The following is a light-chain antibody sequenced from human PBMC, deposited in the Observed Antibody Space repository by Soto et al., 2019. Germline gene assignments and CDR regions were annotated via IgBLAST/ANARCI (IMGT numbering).Light chain of an antibody. V-gene: IGLV1-44*01. J-gene: IGLJ1*01. Sequence: QSVLTQPPSASGAPGQRATISCSGSSSNVGSNTVSWYQQFPGTAPKLLIHSNNKRPSGVPDRFSGSKSGTSASLAISGLQSEDEADYYCAAWDDSLNASVFGGGTKVTVL. CDR1: SSNVGSNT. CDR2: SNN. CDR3: AAWDDSLNASV.